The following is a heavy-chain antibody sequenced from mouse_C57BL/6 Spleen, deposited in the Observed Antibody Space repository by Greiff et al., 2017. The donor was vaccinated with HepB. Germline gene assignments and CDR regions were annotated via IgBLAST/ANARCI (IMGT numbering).Heavy chain of an antibody. D-gene: IGHD1-1*01. CDR3: ARGTTVVARHFDY. Sequence: VQGVESGAELARPGASVKLSCKASGYTFTSYGISWVKQRTGQGLEWIGEIYPRSGNTYYNEKFKGKATLTADKSSSTAYMELRSLTSEDSAVYFCARGTTVVARHFDYWGQGTTLTVSS. CDR1: GYTFTSYG. CDR2: IYPRSGNT. V-gene: IGHV1-81*01. J-gene: IGHJ2*01.